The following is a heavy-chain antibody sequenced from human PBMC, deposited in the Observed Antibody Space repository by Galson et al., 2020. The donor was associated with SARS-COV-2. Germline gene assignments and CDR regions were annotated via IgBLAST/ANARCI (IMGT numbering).Heavy chain of an antibody. CDR1: GGSIRSRTYY. CDR2: IYYSGTT. J-gene: IGHJ6*02. D-gene: IGHD6-13*01. Sequence: SETLSLTCTLSGGSIRSRTYYWGWIRQPPGKGLEWIGSIYYSGTTYYNPSLKRRVTISVDTSKNHFSLNLRSVTAADTAVYYCARDGIAAVLDYYGMDVWGQGTTVTVSS. V-gene: IGHV4-39*07. CDR3: ARDGIAAVLDYYGMDV.